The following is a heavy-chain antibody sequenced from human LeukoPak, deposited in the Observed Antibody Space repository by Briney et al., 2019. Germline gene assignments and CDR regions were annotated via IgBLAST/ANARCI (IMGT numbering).Heavy chain of an antibody. J-gene: IGHJ4*02. Sequence: GGAPRLSCAPSGVTLSSYEMNWVRQAPGKGLEWVSSISSSSSYIYYADSVKGRFTISRHNAKNSLYLQMNSLRVEDTAVYYCARVSSSWHYFDYWGQGTLVTVSS. CDR3: ARVSSSWHYFDY. CDR1: GVTLSSYE. D-gene: IGHD6-13*01. CDR2: ISSSSSYI. V-gene: IGHV3-21*01.